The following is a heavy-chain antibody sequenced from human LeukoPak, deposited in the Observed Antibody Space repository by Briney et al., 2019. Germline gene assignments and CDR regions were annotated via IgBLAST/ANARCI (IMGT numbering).Heavy chain of an antibody. CDR3: ASSCSGKSCSTPTRLDY. D-gene: IGHD2-15*01. V-gene: IGHV4-34*01. J-gene: IGHJ4*02. CDR2: INHSGST. CDR1: GGSFSGYY. Sequence: SETLSLTCAVYGGSFSGYYWSWIRQPPGKGLEWIGEINHSGSTNYNPSPKSRVTISLDTSKNQFSLKLSSVTAADTAVYYCASSCSGKSCSTPTRLDYWGQGTLVTVSS.